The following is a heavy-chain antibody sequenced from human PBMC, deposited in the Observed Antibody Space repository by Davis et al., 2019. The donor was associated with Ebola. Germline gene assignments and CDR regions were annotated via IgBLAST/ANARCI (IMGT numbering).Heavy chain of an antibody. CDR2: IYYSGST. CDR3: ARQDVTYDY. V-gene: IGHV4-39*01. Sequence: SETLSLTCTVSGSSISRSRYYWGWIRQPPGKGLEWIGSIYYSGSTYYNPSLKSRVTISGDTSKNQFSLKLSSVTAADTAVYYCARQDVTYDYWGQGTLVTVSS. J-gene: IGHJ4*02. CDR1: GSSISRSRYY. D-gene: IGHD2-21*02.